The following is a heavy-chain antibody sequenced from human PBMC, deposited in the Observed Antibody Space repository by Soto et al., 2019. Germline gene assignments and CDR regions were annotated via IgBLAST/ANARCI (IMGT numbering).Heavy chain of an antibody. Sequence: QLQLQESGPGLVKPSETLSLTCTVSGGSISSSSYYWGWIRQPPGKGLEWIGSIYYSGSTYYNPSLKSRVTISVDTSKNQFSLKLSSVTAADTAVYYCARHLDRYGAYYYYGMDVWGQGTTVTVSS. J-gene: IGHJ6*02. CDR2: IYYSGST. CDR3: ARHLDRYGAYYYYGMDV. CDR1: GGSISSSSYY. D-gene: IGHD3-3*01. V-gene: IGHV4-39*01.